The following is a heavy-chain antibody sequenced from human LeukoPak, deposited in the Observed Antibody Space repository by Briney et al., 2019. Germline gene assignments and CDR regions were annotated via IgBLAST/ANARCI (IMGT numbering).Heavy chain of an antibody. CDR2: ISYDGSNK. J-gene: IGHJ4*02. CDR3: WVRFFDY. Sequence: GRSLRLSCAASGFTFSSYGMHWVRQAPRKGLEWVAVISYDGSNKYYADSVKGRFTISRDNSKNTLYLHMNSLRAEDTAVYFAWVRFFDYWGQGTLVTVSS. CDR1: GFTFSSYG. D-gene: IGHD2-21*01. V-gene: IGHV3-30*03.